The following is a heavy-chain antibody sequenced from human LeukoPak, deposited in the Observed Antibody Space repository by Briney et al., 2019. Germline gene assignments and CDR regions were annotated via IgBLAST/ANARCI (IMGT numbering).Heavy chain of an antibody. Sequence: GGSLRLSCAASGFTFSSYAMSWVRQAPGKGLEWVAVISYDGSNKYYADSVKGRFTISRDNSKNTLYLQMNSLRAEDTAVYYCAKDLYTLYGDSTFWDYWGQGTLVTVSS. CDR2: ISYDGSNK. CDR1: GFTFSSYA. CDR3: AKDLYTLYGDSTFWDY. J-gene: IGHJ4*02. V-gene: IGHV3-30*18. D-gene: IGHD4-17*01.